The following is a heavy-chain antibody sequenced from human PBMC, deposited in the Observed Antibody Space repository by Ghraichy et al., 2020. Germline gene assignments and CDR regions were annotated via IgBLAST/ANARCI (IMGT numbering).Heavy chain of an antibody. Sequence: SETLSLTCTVSGGSISSSSYYWGWIRQPPGKGLEWIGSIYYSGSTYYNPSLKSRVTISVDTSKNQFSLKLSSVTAADTAVYYCATTLRFRFNRFDYWGQGTLVTVSS. CDR1: GGSISSSSYY. CDR2: IYYSGST. J-gene: IGHJ4*02. CDR3: ATTLRFRFNRFDY. V-gene: IGHV4-39*01. D-gene: IGHD5/OR15-5a*01.